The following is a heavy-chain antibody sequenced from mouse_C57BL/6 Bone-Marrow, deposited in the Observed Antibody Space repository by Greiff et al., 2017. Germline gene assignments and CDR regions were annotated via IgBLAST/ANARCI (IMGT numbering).Heavy chain of an antibody. CDR2: ISSGGDYI. D-gene: IGHD1-1*01. Sequence: EVKLVESGEGLVKPGGSLKLSCAASGFTFSSYAMSWVRPTPEKRLEWVAYISSGGDYIYYADTVKGRFTISRDNARNTLYLQMSSLKSEDTAMYYCTRVGYYGSRRYFDVWGTGTTVTVSS. V-gene: IGHV5-9-1*02. CDR3: TRVGYYGSRRYFDV. J-gene: IGHJ1*03. CDR1: GFTFSSYA.